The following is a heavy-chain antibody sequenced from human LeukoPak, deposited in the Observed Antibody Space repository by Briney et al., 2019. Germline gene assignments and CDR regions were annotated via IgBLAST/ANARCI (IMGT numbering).Heavy chain of an antibody. V-gene: IGHV4-34*01. CDR2: INHSGST. CDR1: GGSFSGYY. Sequence: PSETLSLTCAVYGGSFSGYYWSWIRQPPGKGLEWIGEINHSGSTNYNPSLKSRVTISVDKSKNQFSLKLSSVTAADTAVYYCATTPETAYYDSSGYYGYWGQGTLVTVSS. J-gene: IGHJ4*02. CDR3: ATTPETAYYDSSGYYGY. D-gene: IGHD3-22*01.